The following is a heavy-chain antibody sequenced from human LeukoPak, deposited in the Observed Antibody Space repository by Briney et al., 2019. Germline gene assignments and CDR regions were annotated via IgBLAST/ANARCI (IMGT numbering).Heavy chain of an antibody. V-gene: IGHV3-23*01. CDR2: ISGSGGST. Sequence: PGGSLRLSCAASGFTFSSYAMNWVRQAPGKGLEWVSAISGSGGSTYYADSVKGRFTISRDNSKNTLYLQMNSLRAEDTAVYYCAKARVAGPINPFDYWGQGTLVTVSS. CDR1: GFTFSSYA. D-gene: IGHD6-19*01. J-gene: IGHJ4*02. CDR3: AKARVAGPINPFDY.